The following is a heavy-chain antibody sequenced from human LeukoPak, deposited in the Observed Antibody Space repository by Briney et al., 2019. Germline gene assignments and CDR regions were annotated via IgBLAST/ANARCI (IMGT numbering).Heavy chain of an antibody. J-gene: IGHJ4*02. Sequence: SETLSLTCTVSGGSISSYYWTWIRQPPGKGLEWIGYIYYSGSTNYNPSLKSQITISVDTSKNQFSLKLSSVTAADTAVYYCARAGGRYDILTGYHDFWGQGILVTVSS. V-gene: IGHV4-59*01. CDR3: ARAGGRYDILTGYHDF. D-gene: IGHD3-9*01. CDR1: GGSISSYY. CDR2: IYYSGST.